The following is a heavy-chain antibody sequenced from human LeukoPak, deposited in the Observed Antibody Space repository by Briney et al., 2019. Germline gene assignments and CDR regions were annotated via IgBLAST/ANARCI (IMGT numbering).Heavy chain of an antibody. CDR3: AVIAAAGTETTWNFYYYMDV. CDR1: GFTFSDCY. J-gene: IGHJ6*03. D-gene: IGHD6-13*01. CDR2: ISSSANTI. V-gene: IGHV3-11*04. Sequence: GGSLRLSCAASGFTFSDCYMSWIRQAPGKGLEWVSYISSSANTIYYADSVKGRFTISRDNAKNSPSLQMNSLRAEDTAVYYCAVIAAAGTETTWNFYYYMDVWGKGTTVTV.